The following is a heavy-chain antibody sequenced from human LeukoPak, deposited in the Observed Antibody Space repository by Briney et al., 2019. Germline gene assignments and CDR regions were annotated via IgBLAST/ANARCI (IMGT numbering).Heavy chain of an antibody. D-gene: IGHD1-14*01. CDR2: ISSSGSTI. Sequence: GGSLRLSCAASGFTFSSYSMNWVRQAPGKGLEWVSYISSSGSTIYYADSVKGRFTISRDNAKNSLYLQMNSLRAEDTAVYYCARRYDRGAFDIWGQGTMVTVSS. CDR3: ARRYDRGAFDI. CDR1: GFTFSSYS. J-gene: IGHJ3*02. V-gene: IGHV3-48*04.